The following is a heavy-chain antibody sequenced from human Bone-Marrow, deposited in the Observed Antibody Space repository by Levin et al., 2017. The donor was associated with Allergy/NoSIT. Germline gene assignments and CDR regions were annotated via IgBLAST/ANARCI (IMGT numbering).Heavy chain of an antibody. CDR1: GGSISSYY. V-gene: IGHV4-59*01. Sequence: PSETLSLTCTASGGSISSYYWSWIRQPPGKGLEWIGYIYYSGSTNYNPSLKSRVSISVDTSKNQFSLKRSCVTAADTAVYYCASGSTVTEFDPWGQGTLVTVSS. J-gene: IGHJ5*02. CDR2: IYYSGST. D-gene: IGHD4-17*01. CDR3: ASGSTVTEFDP.